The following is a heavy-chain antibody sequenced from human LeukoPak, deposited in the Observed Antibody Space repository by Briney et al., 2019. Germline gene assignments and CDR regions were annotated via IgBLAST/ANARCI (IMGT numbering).Heavy chain of an antibody. D-gene: IGHD2-2*02. CDR1: EFSLPTRGRC. V-gene: IGHV2-70*01. Sequence: VSGPPLIHPTRPLTLNYNFSEFSLPTRGRCGSWIRQSPVKALEWLTLIDWDGDTHYSTSLQTRLTISNDTSKNHLVLTMTNMDPADTARYYCARPDTGPYCYRFDYWGQGILVTVSS. CDR3: ARPDTGPYCYRFDY. CDR2: IDWDGDT. J-gene: IGHJ4*02.